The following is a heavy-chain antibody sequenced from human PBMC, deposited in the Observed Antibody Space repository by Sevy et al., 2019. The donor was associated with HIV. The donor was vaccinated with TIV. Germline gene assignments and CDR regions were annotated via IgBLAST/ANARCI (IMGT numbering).Heavy chain of an antibody. Sequence: GGSLRLSCAASGFTFSNAWMSWVRQAPGKGLEWVGRIKSKTDGGTTDYAAPVKGRFTISRDDSKNTLYLQMNSLKTEDTAGYYCTTDGGGGGYYDFWRTRGYYYGMDVWGQGTTVTVSS. V-gene: IGHV3-15*01. J-gene: IGHJ6*02. CDR3: TTDGGGGGYYDFWRTRGYYYGMDV. CDR1: GFTFSNAW. CDR2: IKSKTDGGTT. D-gene: IGHD3-3*01.